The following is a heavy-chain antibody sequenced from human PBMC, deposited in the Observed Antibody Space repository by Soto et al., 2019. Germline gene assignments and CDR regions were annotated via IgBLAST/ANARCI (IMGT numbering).Heavy chain of an antibody. J-gene: IGHJ4*02. CDR1: GYTFTSYD. Sequence: ASVKVSCKASGYTFTSYDINWVRQATGQGLEWMGWMNPNSGNTGYAQKFQGSVTMTRNTSISTAYMELSSLRSEDTAVYYCARGSLLAGHLPIASGGRGTLVPVSS. CDR2: MNPNSGNT. V-gene: IGHV1-8*01. D-gene: IGHD2-21*01. CDR3: ARGSLLAGHLPIAS.